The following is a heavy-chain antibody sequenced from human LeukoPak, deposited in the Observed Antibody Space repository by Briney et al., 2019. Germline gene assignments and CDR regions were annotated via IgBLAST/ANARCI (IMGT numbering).Heavy chain of an antibody. CDR1: GGTFSSYA. D-gene: IGHD3-10*01. J-gene: IGHJ6*04. CDR2: IIPIFGTA. Sequence: GASVKVSCKASGGTFSSYAICWVRQAPGQGLEWMGGIIPIFGTANYAQKFQGRVTITADESTSTAYMELSSLRSEDTAVYYCARVSEYYYGSGIMDVWGKGTTVTVSS. V-gene: IGHV1-69*13. CDR3: ARVSEYYYGSGIMDV.